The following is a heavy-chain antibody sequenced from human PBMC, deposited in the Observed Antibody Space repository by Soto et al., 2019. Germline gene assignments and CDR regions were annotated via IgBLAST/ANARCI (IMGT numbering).Heavy chain of an antibody. D-gene: IGHD6-19*01. V-gene: IGHV3-21*04. J-gene: IGHJ4*02. Sequence: GGSLRLSCAVSGFIFSRYSMNWVRQAPGKGLEWVSSIGTSGSYIYDTDSVKGRFTISRDNTKDSLYLQMNSLRAEDTAVYYCAKEGEYSSGWDNFDYWGQGTLVTVSS. CDR3: AKEGEYSSGWDNFDY. CDR1: GFIFSRYS. CDR2: IGTSGSYI.